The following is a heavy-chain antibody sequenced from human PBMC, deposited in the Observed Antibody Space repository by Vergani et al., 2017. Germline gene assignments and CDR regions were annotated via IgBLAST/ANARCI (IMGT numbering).Heavy chain of an antibody. CDR1: GFTFISYA. CDR3: AKGGRSSYYYDMDV. D-gene: IGHD2-15*01. CDR2: ISGGGGST. V-gene: IGHV3-23*01. Sequence: EVQLLESGGGLVQPGGSLRLSCAASGFTFISYAMSWVRQAPGKGPEWVSAISGGGGSTNYADSVKGRFIISRDNSKNTLYLQMNSLRAEDTAVYYCAKGGRSSYYYDMDVWGKGTTVTVSS. J-gene: IGHJ6*03.